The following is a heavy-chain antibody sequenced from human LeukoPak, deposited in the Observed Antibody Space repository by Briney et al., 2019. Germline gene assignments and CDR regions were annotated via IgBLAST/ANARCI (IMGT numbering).Heavy chain of an antibody. CDR1: GGSISSGGYY. Sequence: TSETLSLTCTVSGGSISSGGYYWSWIRQHPGKGLEWIGYFYYSGSTYYNPSLKSRVTISVDTSKNQFSLKLSSVTAADTAVYYCARRMQWLRLERYGMDVWGQGTTVTVSS. D-gene: IGHD5-12*01. V-gene: IGHV4-31*03. CDR2: FYYSGST. CDR3: ARRMQWLRLERYGMDV. J-gene: IGHJ6*02.